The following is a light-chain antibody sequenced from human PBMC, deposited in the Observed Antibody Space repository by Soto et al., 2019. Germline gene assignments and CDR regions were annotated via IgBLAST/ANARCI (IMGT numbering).Light chain of an antibody. V-gene: IGKV3-20*01. CDR2: GAS. CDR1: QSISSNF. CDR3: QQFGNSPPYT. Sequence: EIVLTQSPGTLSLSPGERATLSCRASQSISSNFLAWYQQKPGQAPSLLIYGASSRANGIPDRFSGSGSGTDFTLAISRQERVDFAVYYCQQFGNSPPYTFGQGTKLEIK. J-gene: IGKJ2*01.